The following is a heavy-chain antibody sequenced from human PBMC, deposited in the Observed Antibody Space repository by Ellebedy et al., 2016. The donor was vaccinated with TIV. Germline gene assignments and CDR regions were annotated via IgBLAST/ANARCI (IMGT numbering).Heavy chain of an antibody. CDR2: IYYSGST. V-gene: IGHV4-59*01. D-gene: IGHD1-1*01. CDR3: ATTDDIYGMDV. J-gene: IGHJ6*02. CDR1: GDSISSYY. Sequence: PSETLSLTCTVSGDSISSYYWSWIRQPPGKGLEWIGNIYYSGSTNYNPSLKSRVTISVDTSKHQFSLKLSSVTPADTAVYYCATTDDIYGMDVWGQGTTVTVSS.